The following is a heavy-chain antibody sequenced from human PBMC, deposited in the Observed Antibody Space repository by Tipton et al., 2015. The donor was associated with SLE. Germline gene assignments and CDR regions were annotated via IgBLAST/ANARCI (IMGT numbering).Heavy chain of an antibody. CDR2: ISGTSSYI. CDR3: ARGLVVLSDFFDY. V-gene: IGHV3-21*01. Sequence: SLRLSCAASGFTFSSYSMNWVRQAPGKGLEWVSSISGTSSYIYYADSVKGRFTISRDNAKNSLYLQMNSLRAEDTAVYYCARGLVVLSDFFDYWGQGPLVTVSS. J-gene: IGHJ4*02. D-gene: IGHD3-22*01. CDR1: GFTFSSYS.